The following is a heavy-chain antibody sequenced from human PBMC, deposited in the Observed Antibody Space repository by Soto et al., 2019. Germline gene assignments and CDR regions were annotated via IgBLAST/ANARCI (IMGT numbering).Heavy chain of an antibody. CDR2: INAGNGNT. D-gene: IGHD1-26*01. V-gene: IGHV1-3*01. J-gene: IGHJ4*02. CDR3: ARGLGLYDFDY. Sequence: QVQLVQSGAEVKKPGASVKVSCKASGYTFTSYAMHWVRQAPGQRLEWMGWINAGNGNTKYSQKFQGRVTITRDTSASTAYMELSGLRSEDTAVYYCARGLGLYDFDYWGQGTLVTVSS. CDR1: GYTFTSYA.